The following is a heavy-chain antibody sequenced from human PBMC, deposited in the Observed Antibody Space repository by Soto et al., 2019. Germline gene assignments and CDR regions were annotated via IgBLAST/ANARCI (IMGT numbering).Heavy chain of an antibody. CDR2: ISSNGGST. V-gene: IGHV3-64*01. J-gene: IGHJ6*03. Sequence: PGVSLRLSCAAFGFTFSRHSMNWIRQAPGKGLEHVAAISSNGGSTYYANSVKDRFTISRDNSKNTLYLQMGSLRPEDMAVYYCARNLWRYYMDVWGKGTTVTGSS. CDR3: ARNLWRYYMDV. D-gene: IGHD2-21*01. CDR1: GFTFSRHS.